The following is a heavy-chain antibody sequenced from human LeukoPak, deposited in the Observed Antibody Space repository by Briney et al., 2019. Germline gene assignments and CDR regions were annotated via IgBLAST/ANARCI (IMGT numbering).Heavy chain of an antibody. CDR1: GGSFSGYY. Sequence: SETLSLTCAVYGGSFSGYYWSWIRQPPGKGLEWLGEINHSGSTNYNPSLKSRVTISVDTSKNQFSLKLSSVTAADTAVYYCARGDPTYYDFWSGFSRRNNWFDPWGQGTLVTVSS. D-gene: IGHD3-3*01. CDR3: ARGDPTYYDFWSGFSRRNNWFDP. CDR2: INHSGST. V-gene: IGHV4-34*01. J-gene: IGHJ5*02.